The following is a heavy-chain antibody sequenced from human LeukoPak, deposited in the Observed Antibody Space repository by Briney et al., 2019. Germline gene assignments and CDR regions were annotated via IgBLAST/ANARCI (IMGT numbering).Heavy chain of an antibody. CDR1: GFTFSTYA. CDR3: AKEMMVVVINSYFDY. J-gene: IGHJ4*02. CDR2: ISIVGGST. D-gene: IGHD3-22*01. Sequence: GGSLRLSCAASGFTFSTYAMSWVRQAPGKGLEWVSTISIVGGSTYYADSVKGRFTISRDNSKNTLYLQVNSLTAEDTAVYYCAKEMMVVVINSYFDYWGQGTLVTVSS. V-gene: IGHV3-23*01.